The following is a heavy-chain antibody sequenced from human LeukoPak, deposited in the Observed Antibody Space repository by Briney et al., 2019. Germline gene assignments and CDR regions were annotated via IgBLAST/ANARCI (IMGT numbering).Heavy chain of an antibody. CDR2: IIPIFGTA. D-gene: IGHD3-10*01. CDR3: ARVVPPVWFGELLPTENYYYYMDV. V-gene: IGHV1-69*06. J-gene: IGHJ6*03. CDR1: GGTFSSYA. Sequence: SVKVSCKASGGTFSSYAISWVRQAPGQGLEWMGGIIPIFGTANYAQKFQGRVTITADKSTSTAYMELSSLRSEDTAVYYCARVVPPVWFGELLPTENYYYYMDVWGKGTTVTVSS.